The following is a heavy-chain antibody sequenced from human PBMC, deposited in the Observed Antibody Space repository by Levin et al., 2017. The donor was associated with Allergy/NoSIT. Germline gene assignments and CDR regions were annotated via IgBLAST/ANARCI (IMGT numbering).Heavy chain of an antibody. V-gene: IGHV3-9*01. D-gene: IGHD4-17*01. Sequence: PGGSLRLSCAASGFTFDDYAMHWVRQAPGKGLEWVSGISWNSGSIGYADSVKGRFTISRDNAKNSLYLQMNSLRAEDTALYYCAKDMPPVVWDGDYVGAFDIWGQGTMVTVSS. CDR1: GFTFDDYA. J-gene: IGHJ3*02. CDR2: ISWNSGSI. CDR3: AKDMPPVVWDGDYVGAFDI.